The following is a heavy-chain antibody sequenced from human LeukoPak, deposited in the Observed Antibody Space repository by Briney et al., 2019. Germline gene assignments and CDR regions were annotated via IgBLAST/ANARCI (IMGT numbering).Heavy chain of an antibody. CDR1: GYTFTSYG. CDR3: ASGNPEQPFDYDFWSGYYKDPPRAWFDP. CDR2: ISAYNGNT. D-gene: IGHD3-3*01. J-gene: IGHJ5*02. Sequence: ASVKVSCKASGYTFTSYGISWVRQAPGQGLEWMGWISAYNGNTNYAQKFQGRVTITADKSTSTAYMELSSLRSEDTAVYYCASGNPEQPFDYDFWSGYYKDPPRAWFDPWGQGTLVTVSS. V-gene: IGHV1-18*01.